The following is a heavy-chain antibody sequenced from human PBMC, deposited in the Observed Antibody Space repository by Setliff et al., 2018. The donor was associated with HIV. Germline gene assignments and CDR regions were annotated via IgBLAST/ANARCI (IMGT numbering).Heavy chain of an antibody. D-gene: IGHD2-15*01. CDR3: ATTARGTGGGVAFDI. Sequence: LSLTCTVSVSGGSISSNSYYWGWIRQPPGKGLEWIGNIYSSGSTYYNPSLKSRVTISVDTSKDQFTLKLSSVTAADTAVYFCATTARGTGGGVAFDIWGQGTMVTVSS. V-gene: IGHV4-39*01. CDR1: GGSISSNSYY. CDR2: IYSSGST. J-gene: IGHJ3*02.